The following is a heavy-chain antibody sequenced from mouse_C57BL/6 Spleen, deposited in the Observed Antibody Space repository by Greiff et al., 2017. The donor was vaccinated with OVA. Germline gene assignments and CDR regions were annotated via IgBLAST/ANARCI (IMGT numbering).Heavy chain of an antibody. D-gene: IGHD2-4*01. V-gene: IGHV3-1*01. Sequence: DVQLQESGPGMVKPSQSLSLTCTVTGYSITSGYDWHWIRHFPGNKLEWMGYISYSGSTNYNPSLKSRISITHDTSKNHFFLKLNSVTTEDTATYYCARNYDYDGYFDVWGTGTTVTVSS. CDR1: GYSITSGYD. J-gene: IGHJ1*03. CDR2: ISYSGST. CDR3: ARNYDYDGYFDV.